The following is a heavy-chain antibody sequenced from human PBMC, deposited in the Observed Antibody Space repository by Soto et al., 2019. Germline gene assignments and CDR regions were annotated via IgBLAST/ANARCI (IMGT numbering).Heavy chain of an antibody. J-gene: IGHJ6*02. CDR1: GYTFTNYD. CDR2: MNPNSGNT. V-gene: IGHV1-8*01. CDR3: AGVGPGYYFGMDV. Sequence: QVQLVQSGAEVKKPGASVKVSCTASGYTFTNYDSYWVRQATGQGLECVGWMNPNSGNTDYPQKFQGRVTMTRNTSISTAYMELTSLRSEDTAVYYCAGVGPGYYFGMDVWGQGTTVTVSS.